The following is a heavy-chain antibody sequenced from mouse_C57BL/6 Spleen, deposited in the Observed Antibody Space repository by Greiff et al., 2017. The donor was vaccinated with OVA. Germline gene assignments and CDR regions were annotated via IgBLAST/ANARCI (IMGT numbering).Heavy chain of an antibody. V-gene: IGHV1-15*01. Sequence: VQLQQSGAELVRPGASVTLSCKASGYTFTDYEMHWVKQTPVHGLEWIGAIDPETGGTAYNQKFKGKAILTADKSSSTAYMELRSLTSEDSAVYYCTPYYSNYAFDDWGQGTTLTVSS. CDR3: TPYYSNYAFDD. J-gene: IGHJ2*01. D-gene: IGHD2-5*01. CDR1: GYTFTDYE. CDR2: IDPETGGT.